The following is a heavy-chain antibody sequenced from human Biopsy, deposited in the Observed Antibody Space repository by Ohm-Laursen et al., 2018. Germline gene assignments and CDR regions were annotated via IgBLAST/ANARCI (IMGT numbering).Heavy chain of an antibody. Sequence: GTLSLTCPVSGDSVTKYYWSWIRQPPGKGLEWIGHIYYSVMTNYNPSLQSRVSISVDTSRNQVSLTLSSVTAADTAVYYCARDDAVTVIRGLYYWGQGALVTVSS. CDR2: IYYSVMT. D-gene: IGHD2-21*02. J-gene: IGHJ4*02. CDR1: GDSVTKYY. CDR3: ARDDAVTVIRGLYY. V-gene: IGHV4-59*02.